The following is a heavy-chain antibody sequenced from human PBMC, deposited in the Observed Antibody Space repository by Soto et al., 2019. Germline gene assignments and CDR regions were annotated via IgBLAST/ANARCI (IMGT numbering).Heavy chain of an antibody. D-gene: IGHD1-26*01. CDR1: GFTVSSNY. V-gene: IGHV3-53*01. J-gene: IGHJ6*02. CDR2: IYSGGST. Sequence: GGSLRLSCAASGFTVSSNYMSWVRQAPGKGLEWVSVIYSGGSTYYADSVKGRFTISRDNSKNTLYLQMNSLRAEDTAVYYCARDSGSYQDYYYYGIDVWGQGTTVTVSS. CDR3: ARDSGSYQDYYYYGIDV.